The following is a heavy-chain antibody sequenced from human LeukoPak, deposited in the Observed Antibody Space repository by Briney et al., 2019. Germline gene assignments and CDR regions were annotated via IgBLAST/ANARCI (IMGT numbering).Heavy chain of an antibody. CDR2: ISYDGSHK. CDR3: AKDEGGSLEAPYPALDF. J-gene: IGHJ3*01. V-gene: IGHV3-30*04. Sequence: SGGSLKLSCAASGLTFSGSAMHWVRQAPGKGLEWVAFISYDGSHKNHADSVKGRFTISRDNSKNTLYLQMSSLRAEDTAIYYCAKDEGGSLEAPYPALDFWGQGTKVTVSS. D-gene: IGHD3-16*01. CDR1: GLTFSGSA.